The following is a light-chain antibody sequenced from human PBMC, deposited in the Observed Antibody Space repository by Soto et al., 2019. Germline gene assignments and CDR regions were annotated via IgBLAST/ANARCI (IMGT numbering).Light chain of an antibody. CDR3: SSYTSYTSLLV. V-gene: IGLV2-14*01. J-gene: IGLJ3*02. CDR1: SSDVGGYNY. Sequence: QSALTQPASVSGSPGQSITISCTGTSSDVGGYNYVSWYQQHPGKAPKLMIYGVSNRPSGVSNRFSGSKSGNAASLTISGLQAEDEADYYCSSYTSYTSLLVFGGGTKLTVL. CDR2: GVS.